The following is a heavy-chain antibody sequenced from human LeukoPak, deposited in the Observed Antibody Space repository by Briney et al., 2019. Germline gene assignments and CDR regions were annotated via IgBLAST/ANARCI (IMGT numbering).Heavy chain of an antibody. D-gene: IGHD1-26*01. Sequence: PSETLSLTCAVYGGSFSGYYWSWIRQPPGKGLEWIGEINHSGSTNYNPSLKSRVTISVDTSKNQFSLKLSSVTAADTAVYYCAGLGVVGALDYWGQGTLVTVSS. J-gene: IGHJ4*02. V-gene: IGHV4-34*01. CDR1: GGSFSGYY. CDR2: INHSGST. CDR3: AGLGVVGALDY.